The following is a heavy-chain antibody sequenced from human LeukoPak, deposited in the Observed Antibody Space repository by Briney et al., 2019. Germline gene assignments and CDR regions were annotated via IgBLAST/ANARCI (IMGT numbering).Heavy chain of an antibody. CDR1: GFTFSSYA. Sequence: PGGSLRLSCAASGFTFSSYAMSWVRQAPGKGLEWVSGISWNSGSIGYADSVKGRFTISRDNAKNSLYLQMNSLRAEDTALYYCAGGRYYYYGMDVWGQGTTVTVSS. CDR2: ISWNSGSI. J-gene: IGHJ6*02. V-gene: IGHV3-9*01. D-gene: IGHD3-16*01. CDR3: AGGRYYYYGMDV.